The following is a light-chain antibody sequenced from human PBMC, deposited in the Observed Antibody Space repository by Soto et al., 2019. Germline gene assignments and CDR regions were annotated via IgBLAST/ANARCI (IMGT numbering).Light chain of an antibody. Sequence: QSALTQPASVSGSPGQSITISCTGSSSNVGRYNLVSWYQHHPGKAPKLIIYEVFKWPSGVSDRFSGSKSGNTASLTISGLQAEDEANYYCEAWDSSLSAGVFGGGTKVTVL. CDR1: SSNVGRYNL. J-gene: IGLJ3*02. V-gene: IGLV2-23*02. CDR2: EVF. CDR3: EAWDSSLSAGV.